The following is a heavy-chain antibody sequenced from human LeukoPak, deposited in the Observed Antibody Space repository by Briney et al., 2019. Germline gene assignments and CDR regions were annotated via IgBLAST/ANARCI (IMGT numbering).Heavy chain of an antibody. CDR3: SPPRGDSSGYYYVY. V-gene: IGHV3-23*01. CDR1: GLTFSSYV. Sequence: GGSLRLSCTASGLTFSSYVMSWLRQAPGKGLEWVSTISGSSGSTFYADSVRGRFTISRDNSRSTLYLQMKSLRAEDTATYYCSPPRGDSSGYYYVYWGQGTLVTVSS. D-gene: IGHD3-22*01. CDR2: ISGSSGST. J-gene: IGHJ4*02.